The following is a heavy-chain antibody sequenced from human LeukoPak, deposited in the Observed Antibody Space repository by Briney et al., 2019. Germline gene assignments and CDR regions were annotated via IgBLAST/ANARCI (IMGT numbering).Heavy chain of an antibody. CDR3: AKPASGYCSGGSCHRSDY. CDR2: ISGSGGST. CDR1: GFTFSSYA. J-gene: IGHJ4*02. V-gene: IGHV3-23*01. Sequence: GGSLRLSCAASGFTFSSYAMSWVRQAPGKGLEWVSAISGSGGSTYYADSVKGRFTISRDNSKNTLYLQMNSLRAEDTAVYYCAKPASGYCSGGSCHRSDYWGQGTLVTVSS. D-gene: IGHD2-15*01.